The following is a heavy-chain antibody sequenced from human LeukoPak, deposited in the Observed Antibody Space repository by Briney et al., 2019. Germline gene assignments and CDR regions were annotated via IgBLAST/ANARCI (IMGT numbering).Heavy chain of an antibody. V-gene: IGHV1-18*01. CDR1: GYTFTSYG. J-gene: IGHJ4*02. CDR2: ISAYNGNT. D-gene: IGHD4-17*01. CDR3: AHLPNGHDDYGDYRLAYYFDY. Sequence: ASVKVSCKASGYTFTSYGISWVRQAPGQGLEWMGWISAYNGNTNYAQKLQGRVTMTTDTSTSTAYMELRSLRSEDTAVYYCAHLPNGHDDYGDYRLAYYFDYWGQGTLVTVSS.